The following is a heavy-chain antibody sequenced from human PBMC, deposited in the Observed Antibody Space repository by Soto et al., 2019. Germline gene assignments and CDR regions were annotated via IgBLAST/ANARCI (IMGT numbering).Heavy chain of an antibody. D-gene: IGHD2-2*01. Sequence: GGSLRLSCAASGFTFSSYAMSWVRQAPGKGLEWVSAISGSGGSTYYADSVKGRFTISRDNSKNTLYLQMNSLRAEDTAVYYCAKIPSVPAAMRGWFDPWGQGTLVTVSS. CDR1: GFTFSSYA. CDR3: AKIPSVPAAMRGWFDP. CDR2: ISGSGGST. J-gene: IGHJ5*02. V-gene: IGHV3-23*01.